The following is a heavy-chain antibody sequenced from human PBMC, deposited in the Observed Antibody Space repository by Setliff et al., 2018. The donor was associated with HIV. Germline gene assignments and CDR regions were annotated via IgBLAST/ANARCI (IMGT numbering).Heavy chain of an antibody. D-gene: IGHD3-22*01. CDR3: ARGRRRLNYYDSSGYYPGLFY. Sequence: ASETLSLTCAVYGGSFSGYYWSWIRQPPGKGLEWIGEINHSGSTNYNPSLKSRVTISVDTSKNQFSLKLSSVTAADTAVYYCARGRRRLNYYDSSGYYPGLFYWGQGTLVTAPQ. J-gene: IGHJ4*02. CDR1: GGSFSGYY. CDR2: INHSGST. V-gene: IGHV4-34*01.